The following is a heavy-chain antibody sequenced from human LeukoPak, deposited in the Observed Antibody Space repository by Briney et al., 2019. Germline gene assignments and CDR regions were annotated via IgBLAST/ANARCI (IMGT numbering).Heavy chain of an antibody. CDR1: GFSFSTYA. CDR3: TRSNNIVGATYFDY. CDR2: ISSNGGST. J-gene: IGHJ4*02. V-gene: IGHV3-64*02. Sequence: PGGSLRLSCAASGFSFSTYAMHWVRQGPGKGLEYISSISSNGGSTYYADSVKGRFTISRDNSKTTLFLQMGSLRAEDMAVYYCTRSNNIVGATYFDYWGQGTLVTVSS. D-gene: IGHD1-26*01.